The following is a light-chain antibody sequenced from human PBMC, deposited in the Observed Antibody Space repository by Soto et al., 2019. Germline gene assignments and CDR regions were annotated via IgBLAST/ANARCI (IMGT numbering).Light chain of an antibody. CDR3: QQYNNWPPWT. CDR1: QSVSSN. J-gene: IGKJ1*01. CDR2: GAS. V-gene: IGKV3-15*01. Sequence: EIVMRQSPATLSVSPGERATLSCRPSQSVSSNLAWYQQKPGQAPRLLIYGASTRATGIPARFSGSGSGTEFTLTISSLQYEDFAVYYCQQYNNWPPWTFGQGTKVDIK.